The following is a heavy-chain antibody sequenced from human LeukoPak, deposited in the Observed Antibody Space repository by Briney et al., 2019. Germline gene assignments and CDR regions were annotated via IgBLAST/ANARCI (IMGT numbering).Heavy chain of an antibody. Sequence: PGGSLRLSCAASGFTFSSSWMAWVRQAPGKGLVWVSRINSDGSSTSYADSVKGRFTISRDNAKNTLYLQMNSLRAEDTAVYYCARGVRIRYDSSGYLNWFDPWGQGTLVTVSS. CDR3: ARGVRIRYDSSGYLNWFDP. D-gene: IGHD3-22*01. CDR2: INSDGSST. J-gene: IGHJ5*02. CDR1: GFTFSSSW. V-gene: IGHV3-74*01.